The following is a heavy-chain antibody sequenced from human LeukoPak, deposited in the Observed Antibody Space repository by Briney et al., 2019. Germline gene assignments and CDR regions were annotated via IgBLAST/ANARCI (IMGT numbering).Heavy chain of an antibody. CDR3: AKELLYNFLTGYFDL. D-gene: IGHD3-10*01. J-gene: IGHJ2*01. CDR2: IIGSGDST. Sequence: HPGGSLRLSCAASGFTFSSYAMSWVRQAPGKGLEWVSAIIGSGDSTYYADSVKGRFTISRDNSKNTLYLQMNSLRAEDTAVYYCAKELLYNFLTGYFDLWGRGTLVTVSS. V-gene: IGHV3-23*01. CDR1: GFTFSSYA.